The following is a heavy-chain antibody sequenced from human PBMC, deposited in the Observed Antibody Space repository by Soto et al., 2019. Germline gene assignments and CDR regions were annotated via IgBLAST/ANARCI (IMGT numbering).Heavy chain of an antibody. D-gene: IGHD2-21*02. J-gene: IGHJ4*02. CDR2: ISYRVDT. Sequence: SETLSLTCTVSGDSFSSDDYYWSWIRQPPGKGLEWIGYISYRVDTYYSPSLKSRVTMSIDTSKNQFSLNVSPVTAADTAVYYCARVAGVAYCGGDCYHFDYWGQGTLVTVSS. CDR1: GDSFSSDDYY. CDR3: ARVAGVAYCGGDCYHFDY. V-gene: IGHV4-30-4*01.